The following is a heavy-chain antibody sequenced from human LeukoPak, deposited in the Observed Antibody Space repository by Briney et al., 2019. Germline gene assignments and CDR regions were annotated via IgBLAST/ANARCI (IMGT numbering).Heavy chain of an antibody. CDR3: ARVLLMSTVAIIYYYYGMDV. V-gene: IGHV3-48*03. CDR1: GFTSTTYA. CDR2: ISSSGSTI. D-gene: IGHD4-17*01. Sequence: GASLRLSCAASGFTSTTYAMTWVRQAPGKGLEWVSYISSSGSTIYYADSVKGRFTISRDNAKNSLYLQMNSLRAEDTAVYYCARVLLMSTVAIIYYYYGMDVWGKGTTVTVSS. J-gene: IGHJ6*04.